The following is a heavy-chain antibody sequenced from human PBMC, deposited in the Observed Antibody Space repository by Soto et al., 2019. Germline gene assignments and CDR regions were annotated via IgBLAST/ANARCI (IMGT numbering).Heavy chain of an antibody. Sequence: QVQLVESGGGVVQPGRSLRLSCAASGFTFSSYGMHWVRQAPGKGLEWVAVIWYDGSNKYYADSVKGRFTISRDNSKNTLYLQMNSLRAEDTAVYYCARGGDVVVELDYWGQGTLVTVSS. V-gene: IGHV3-33*01. CDR3: ARGGDVVVELDY. CDR2: IWYDGSNK. D-gene: IGHD2-15*01. CDR1: GFTFSSYG. J-gene: IGHJ4*02.